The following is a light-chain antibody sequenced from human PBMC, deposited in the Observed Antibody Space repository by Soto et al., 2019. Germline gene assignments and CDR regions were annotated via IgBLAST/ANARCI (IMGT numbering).Light chain of an antibody. CDR3: QHYNSYSEA. CDR1: QTISSW. Sequence: IQMTQSPSTLSGSVGDRVTVTWRASQTISSWLAWYQQKPGKAPKLLIYKASTLKSGVPSRFSGSGSGTEFTLTISSLQPDDFATYYCQHYNSYSEAFGQGTKV. J-gene: IGKJ1*01. V-gene: IGKV1-5*03. CDR2: KAS.